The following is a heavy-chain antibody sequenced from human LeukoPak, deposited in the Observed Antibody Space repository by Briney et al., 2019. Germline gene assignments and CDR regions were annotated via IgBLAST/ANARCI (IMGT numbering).Heavy chain of an antibody. Sequence: ASVKVSCKATGGTFNSYGVSWVRQAPGQGLEWMGGIIPIFGTSTYAQKFQGRVTITADESTSTAYMELSSLRSEDTAVYHCARSNYYGSGTPDYYYGMDVWGIGTTVTVSS. D-gene: IGHD3-10*01. CDR1: GGTFNSYG. CDR3: ARSNYYGSGTPDYYYGMDV. J-gene: IGHJ6*04. V-gene: IGHV1-69*01. CDR2: IIPIFGTS.